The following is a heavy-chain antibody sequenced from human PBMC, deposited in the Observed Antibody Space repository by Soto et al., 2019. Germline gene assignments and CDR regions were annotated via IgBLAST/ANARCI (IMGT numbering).Heavy chain of an antibody. CDR2: ITDGLTK. CDR1: GFSFSNYN. CDR3: ARDTSHGVTIGGLDS. Sequence: PVGSVRLSCAASGFSFSNYNMNWVRQAPGKGLEWVAHITDGLTKHYADFVQGRFTISRDNAKNSLYLELTDLRDDDTAVYYCARDTSHGVTIGGLDSWGQGTLVTVSS. J-gene: IGHJ4*02. D-gene: IGHD3-16*01. V-gene: IGHV3-48*02.